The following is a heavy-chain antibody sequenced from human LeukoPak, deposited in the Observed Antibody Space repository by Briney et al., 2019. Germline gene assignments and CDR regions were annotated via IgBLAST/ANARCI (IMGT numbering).Heavy chain of an antibody. D-gene: IGHD2-2*01. CDR3: ARGPTVSSTWDY. J-gene: IGHJ4*02. CDR2: IYGGDNR. CDR1: GFTVSSAY. Sequence: PGGSLRLSCAASGFTVSSAYVSWVRQAPGKGLEWVSSIYGGDNREYSDSVKGRFTISRDDSKNTVSLQMISLRVEDTAVYYCARGPTVSSTWDYWGQGTLVTVSS. V-gene: IGHV3-53*01.